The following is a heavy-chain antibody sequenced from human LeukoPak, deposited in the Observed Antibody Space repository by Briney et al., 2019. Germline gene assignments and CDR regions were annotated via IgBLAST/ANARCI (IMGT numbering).Heavy chain of an antibody. J-gene: IGHJ4*02. CDR1: GYTFSSYA. Sequence: GGSLRLSCAASGYTFSSYAMHWVRQAPGKGLEWVAVISYDGSNKYYADSVKGRFTISRDNSKNTLYLQMTSLRAEDTAVYYCARGYRGIAVAGPFDYWGQGTLVTVSS. V-gene: IGHV3-30*04. CDR2: ISYDGSNK. CDR3: ARGYRGIAVAGPFDY. D-gene: IGHD6-19*01.